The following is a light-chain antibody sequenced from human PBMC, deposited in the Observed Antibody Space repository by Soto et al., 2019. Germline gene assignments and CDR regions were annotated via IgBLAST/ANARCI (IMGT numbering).Light chain of an antibody. Sequence: DIQMTQSPSTLSASVGDRVTITCRASQSINNWLAWYQQKPGKPPNLLISKTSTLESGVPSRFSGSGSGTEFTLTISSLQPDDFATYYCQQYNIYSPTFGGGTKVE. CDR3: QQYNIYSPT. CDR1: QSINNW. J-gene: IGKJ4*01. CDR2: KTS. V-gene: IGKV1-5*03.